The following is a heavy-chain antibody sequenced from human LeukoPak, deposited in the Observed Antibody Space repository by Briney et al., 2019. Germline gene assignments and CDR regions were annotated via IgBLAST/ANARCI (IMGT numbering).Heavy chain of an antibody. D-gene: IGHD4-11*01. J-gene: IGHJ4*02. Sequence: GGSLRLSCSASGFTFSDYPMHWVRQTPGKGLEYVSAISKNGDDTYYADSVKGRFTISRDNSKNTLYLQMSSPRTEDAAVFYCVQVGSNYYLNWGQGTLVIVSS. CDR1: GFTFSDYP. CDR2: ISKNGDDT. CDR3: VQVGSNYYLN. V-gene: IGHV3-64D*06.